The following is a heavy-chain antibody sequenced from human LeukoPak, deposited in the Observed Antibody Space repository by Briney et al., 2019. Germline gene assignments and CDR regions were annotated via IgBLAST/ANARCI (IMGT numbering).Heavy chain of an antibody. Sequence: GGSLRLSCAASGFTFSSYSMHWVRQAPGKGLEWVAFITNGGSNKYYADSVKGRFTISRDNSTNSLYLQMNSLRAEDTAVYYCASIFVGGSGSYYHPSNRYLGYWGQGTLVTVSS. J-gene: IGHJ4*02. CDR1: GFTFSSYS. CDR2: ITNGGSNK. CDR3: ASIFVGGSGSYYHPSNRYLGY. V-gene: IGHV3-30*03. D-gene: IGHD3-10*01.